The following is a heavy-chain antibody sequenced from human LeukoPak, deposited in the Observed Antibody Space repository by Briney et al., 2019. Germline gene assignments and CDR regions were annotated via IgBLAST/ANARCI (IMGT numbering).Heavy chain of an antibody. V-gene: IGHV3-23*01. Sequence: PGGSLRLSCAASGFTFSSYAVSWVRQAPGKGLEWVSAISGSGGSTYYADSVKGRFTIPRDNSKNTLYLQMNSLRAEDTAVYYCARGGSSAGYFDYWGQGTLVTVSS. CDR2: ISGSGGST. J-gene: IGHJ4*02. CDR3: ARGGSSAGYFDY. D-gene: IGHD1-26*01. CDR1: GFTFSSYA.